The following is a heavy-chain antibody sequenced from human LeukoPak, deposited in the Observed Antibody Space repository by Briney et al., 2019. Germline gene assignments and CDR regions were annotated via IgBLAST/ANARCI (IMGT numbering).Heavy chain of an antibody. V-gene: IGHV3-74*01. CDR1: GFTFKSYA. CDR2: INSDGSTT. J-gene: IGHJ4*02. D-gene: IGHD3-22*01. CDR3: ATPYYYDSSGYPIDY. Sequence: PGGSLRLSCSASGFTFKSYAMHWVRQAPGKGLVWVSNINSDGSTTTYADSVKGRFTISRDNSKNTLYLQMNSLRAEDTAVYYCATPYYYDSSGYPIDYWGQGTLVTVSS.